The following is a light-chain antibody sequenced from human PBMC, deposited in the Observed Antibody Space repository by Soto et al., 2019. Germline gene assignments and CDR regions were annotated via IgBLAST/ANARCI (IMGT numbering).Light chain of an antibody. CDR2: DVS. J-gene: IGLJ3*02. CDR3: CSYAGSYSWV. Sequence: QSALTQPRSVSGSPGQSVTIPCTGTSSDVGAYNYVSWYQHHPGKAPKVMIYDVSERPSGVPDRFSGSKSDNKASLTISGLQAEDEADYYCCSYAGSYSWVFGGGTKVTVL. V-gene: IGLV2-11*01. CDR1: SSDVGAYNY.